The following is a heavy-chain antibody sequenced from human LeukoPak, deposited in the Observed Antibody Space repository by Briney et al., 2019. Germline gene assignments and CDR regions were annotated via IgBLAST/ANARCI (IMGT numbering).Heavy chain of an antibody. CDR1: GFTFSSHW. Sequence: GGSLRLSCADSGFTFSSHWMAWVRQAPGKGLEWVANIKQDGTEKYYMDSVKGRFTISRDNAKNSLYLQMNSLRPEDTAVYYCARGGSYLSAFDIWGQGTMVTVSS. J-gene: IGHJ3*02. D-gene: IGHD1-26*01. CDR2: IKQDGTEK. V-gene: IGHV3-7*04. CDR3: ARGGSYLSAFDI.